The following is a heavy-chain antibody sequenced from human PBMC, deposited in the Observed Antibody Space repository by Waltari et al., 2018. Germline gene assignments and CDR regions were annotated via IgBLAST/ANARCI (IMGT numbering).Heavy chain of an antibody. J-gene: IGHJ5*02. D-gene: IGHD3-9*01. CDR1: GYSISSGYY. V-gene: IGHV4-38-2*02. CDR2: IYHSGST. Sequence: QVQLQESGPGLVKPSETLSLTCAVSGYSISSGYYWGWIRQPPGKGLEWIGSIYHSGSTYYNPSLKSRVTISVDTSKNQFSLKLSSVTAADTAVYYCARDTDFDWLSGGWFDPWGQGTLVTVSS. CDR3: ARDTDFDWLSGGWFDP.